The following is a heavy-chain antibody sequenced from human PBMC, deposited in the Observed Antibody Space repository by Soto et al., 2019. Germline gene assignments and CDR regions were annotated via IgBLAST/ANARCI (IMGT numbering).Heavy chain of an antibody. CDR3: AKFGPEQQRWLQLLLFDY. CDR2: ISGSGGST. D-gene: IGHD5-12*01. Sequence: GGSLRLSCAASGFTFSSYAMSWVRQAPGKGLEWVSAISGSGGSTYYADSVKGRFTISRDNSKNTLYLQMNSLRAEDTAVYYCAKFGPEQQRWLQLLLFDYWGQGTLVTVSS. CDR1: GFTFSSYA. J-gene: IGHJ4*02. V-gene: IGHV3-23*01.